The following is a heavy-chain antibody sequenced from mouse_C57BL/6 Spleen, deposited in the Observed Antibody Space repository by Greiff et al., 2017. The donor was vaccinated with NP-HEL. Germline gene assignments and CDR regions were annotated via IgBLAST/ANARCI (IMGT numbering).Heavy chain of an antibody. V-gene: IGHV14-2*01. Sequence: VQLQQSGAELVKPGASVKLSCTASGFNIKDYYMHWVKQRTEQGLAWIGRIAPEDGAPHYAPTFQGKATITADNSSNTAYLQLSILTSEDTAVYYCARNLYYDYDLAYWGQGTLVTVSA. CDR2: IAPEDGAP. CDR1: GFNIKDYY. D-gene: IGHD2-4*01. J-gene: IGHJ3*01. CDR3: ARNLYYDYDLAY.